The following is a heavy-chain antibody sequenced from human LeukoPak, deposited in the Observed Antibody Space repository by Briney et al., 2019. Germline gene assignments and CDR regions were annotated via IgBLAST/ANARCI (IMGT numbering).Heavy chain of an antibody. CDR1: ASISSHY. D-gene: IGHD1-1*01. Sequence: ASETLSLTCTVSASISSHYWSWIRQPPGKGLEWIGYIYYSGSTNYNPSLKGRVTISLDTSKNQLSLKLSSVTAVDTAVYYCARSYWNYVDYWGQGTQVTVSS. CDR3: ARSYWNYVDY. J-gene: IGHJ4*02. V-gene: IGHV4-59*11. CDR2: IYYSGST.